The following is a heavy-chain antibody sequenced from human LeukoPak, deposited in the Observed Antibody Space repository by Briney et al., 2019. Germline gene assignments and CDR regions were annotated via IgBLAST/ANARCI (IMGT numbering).Heavy chain of an antibody. CDR2: IHTSGST. CDR1: GGSISSGNYY. Sequence: KTSQNLSLTCTVSGGSISSGNYYWSWIRQPAGKVLEWIGRIHTSGSTNYNPPLRSRVTISLDTPKNQFSLQLSSVTAADTAVYYCARVPAGSSDLFDDWGQGTLVTVSS. CDR3: ARVPAGSSDLFDD. J-gene: IGHJ4*02. V-gene: IGHV4-61*02. D-gene: IGHD6-6*01.